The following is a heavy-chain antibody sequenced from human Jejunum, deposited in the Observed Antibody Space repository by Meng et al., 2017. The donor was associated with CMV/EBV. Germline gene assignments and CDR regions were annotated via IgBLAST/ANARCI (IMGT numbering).Heavy chain of an antibody. D-gene: IGHD3-3*01. V-gene: IGHV3-53*01. CDR1: GLGVGDNY. Sequence: EVSGLGVGDNYMVWVRQFPGKGLEWVSTLYMGSAHYAASVEDRFSISRDNVKNMVFLQMNRLTTEDTAVYYCAREQSGAWSGYFDYWGQGVLVTVSS. J-gene: IGHJ4*02. CDR2: LYMGSA. CDR3: AREQSGAWSGYFDY.